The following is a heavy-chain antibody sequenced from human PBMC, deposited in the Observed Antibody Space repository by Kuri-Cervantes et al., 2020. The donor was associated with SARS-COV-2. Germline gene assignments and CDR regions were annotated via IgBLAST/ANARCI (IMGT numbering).Heavy chain of an antibody. CDR2: ISGSGGST. V-gene: IGHV3-23*01. Sequence: AGSLRLSCAASGFTFSSYAMSWVRQAPGKGLEWVSAISGSGGSTYYADSVKGRFTISSDNSKNTLYLQMNSLRADNTDVYYCEKVVVAATGYFDYWGQGNLATFPS. CDR3: EKVVVAATGYFDY. D-gene: IGHD2-15*01. CDR1: GFTFSSYA. J-gene: IGHJ4*02.